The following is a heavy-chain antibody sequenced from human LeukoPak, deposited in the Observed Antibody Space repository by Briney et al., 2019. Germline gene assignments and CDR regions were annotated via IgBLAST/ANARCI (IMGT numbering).Heavy chain of an antibody. CDR1: GGSISSSSYY. CDR3: ARGPCSSTSCYSAY. V-gene: IGHV4-39*01. CDR2: IYYSGST. D-gene: IGHD2-2*01. J-gene: IGHJ4*02. Sequence: PSETLSLTCTVSGGSISSSSYYWGWIRQPPGKGLEWIGSIYYSGSTYYNPSLKSRVTISVDTSKNQFSLKLSSVTAADTAVYYCARGPCSSTSCYSAYWGQGTLVTVSS.